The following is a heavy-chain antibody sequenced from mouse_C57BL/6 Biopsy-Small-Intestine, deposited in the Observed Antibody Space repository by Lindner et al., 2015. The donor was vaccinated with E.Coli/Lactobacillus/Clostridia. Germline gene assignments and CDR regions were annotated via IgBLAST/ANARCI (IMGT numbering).Heavy chain of an antibody. CDR2: IIPIFGTA. CDR1: GGTFSSYA. CDR3: ARAYRGYSSGWYYYYGMDV. V-gene: IGHV1-81*01. J-gene: IGHJ1*01. Sequence: ASVKVSCKASGGTFSSYAISWVRQAPGQGLEWMGGIIPIFGTANYAQKFQGRVTITADESTSTAYMELSSLRSEDTAVYYCARAYRGYSSGWYYYYGMDVWGQGTTVTVSS. D-gene: IGHD1-1*01.